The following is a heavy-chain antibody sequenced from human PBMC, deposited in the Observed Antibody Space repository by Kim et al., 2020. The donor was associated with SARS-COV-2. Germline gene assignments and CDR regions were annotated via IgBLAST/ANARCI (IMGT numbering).Heavy chain of an antibody. CDR3: AREGRYSYGLLPLPSNWFDP. Sequence: SETLSLTCAVYGGSFSGYYWSWIRQPPGKGLEWIGEINHSGSTNYNPSLKSRVTISVDTSKNQFSLKLSSVTAADTAVYYCAREGRYSYGLLPLPSNWFDPWGQGTLVTVSS. J-gene: IGHJ5*02. V-gene: IGHV4-34*01. CDR1: GGSFSGYY. D-gene: IGHD5-18*01. CDR2: INHSGST.